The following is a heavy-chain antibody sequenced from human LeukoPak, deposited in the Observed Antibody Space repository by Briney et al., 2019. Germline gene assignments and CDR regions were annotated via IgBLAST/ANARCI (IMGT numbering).Heavy chain of an antibody. D-gene: IGHD5-12*01. CDR1: GGTFSSYA. J-gene: IGHJ4*02. CDR2: IIPIFGTA. V-gene: IGHV1-69*05. Sequence: GSSVKVSCKASGGTFSSYAISWVRQAPGQGLEWMGGIIPIFGTANYAQKFQGRVTITTDESTSTAYMELSSLRSEDTAVYYCARSVDIVATFDYWGQGTLVTVSS. CDR3: ARSVDIVATFDY.